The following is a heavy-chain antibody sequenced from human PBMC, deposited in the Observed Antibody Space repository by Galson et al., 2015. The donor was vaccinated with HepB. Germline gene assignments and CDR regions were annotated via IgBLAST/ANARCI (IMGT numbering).Heavy chain of an antibody. D-gene: IGHD6-13*01. CDR3: AKDSSSWQLTAPFDY. J-gene: IGHJ4*02. V-gene: IGHV3-23*01. CDR1: GFTFSSYA. CDR2: ISGSGGST. Sequence: SLRLSCAASGFTFSSYAMSWVRQAPGKGLEWVSAISGSGGSTYYADSVKGRFTISRDNSKNTLYLQMNSLRAEDTAVYYCAKDSSSWQLTAPFDYWGQGTLVTVSS.